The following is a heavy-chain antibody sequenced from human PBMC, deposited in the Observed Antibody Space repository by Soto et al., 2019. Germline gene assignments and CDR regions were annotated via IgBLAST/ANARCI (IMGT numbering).Heavy chain of an antibody. CDR3: ASYDSSGLGDY. D-gene: IGHD3-22*01. J-gene: IGHJ4*02. V-gene: IGHV3-30-3*01. Sequence: PGGSLRLSCAASGFTFSSYAMHWVRQAPGKGLEWVAVISYDGSNKYYADSVKGRFTISRDNSKNTLYLQMNSLRAEDTAVYYCASYDSSGLGDYWGQGTLVTVSS. CDR2: ISYDGSNK. CDR1: GFTFSSYA.